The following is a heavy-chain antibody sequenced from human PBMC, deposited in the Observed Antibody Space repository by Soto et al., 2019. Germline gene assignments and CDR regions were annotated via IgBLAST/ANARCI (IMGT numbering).Heavy chain of an antibody. CDR1: GFTFSSNT. CDR2: ISGSGGST. J-gene: IGHJ5*02. CDR3: AKGRLAALFDP. V-gene: IGHV3-23*01. Sequence: EVQLLESGGGLVQPGGSLRLSCAASGFTFSSNTMSWVRQAPGKGLEWVSAISGSGGSTYYADSVKGRFTISRDNPKNTLYLQMNSLRAEDTAVYYCAKGRLAALFDPWGQGTLVTVSS.